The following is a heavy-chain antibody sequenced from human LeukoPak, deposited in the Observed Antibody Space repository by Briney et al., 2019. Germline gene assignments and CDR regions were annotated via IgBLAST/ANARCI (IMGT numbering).Heavy chain of an antibody. V-gene: IGHV4-59*08. CDR1: GGSISNYY. CDR2: IYYSGAT. J-gene: IGHJ4*02. Sequence: PSETLSLTCTVSGGSISNYYWSWIRQPPGKGLEWIGHIYYSGATKYNPSLKNRITISVDTSKNQFSLMLSSVTAADTAVYYCARFGITVVRGGKYYFDYWGQGTLVTVSS. CDR3: ARFGITVVRGGKYYFDY. D-gene: IGHD3-10*01.